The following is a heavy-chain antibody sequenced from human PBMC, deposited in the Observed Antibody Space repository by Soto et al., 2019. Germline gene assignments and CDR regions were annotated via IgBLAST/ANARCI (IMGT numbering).Heavy chain of an antibody. CDR3: ARDVMGHDNYETIGYYFDH. Sequence: ASVKVSCKASGYSFTNFHIHWVRQAPGQGLEWMGMIDPSGGITRDAQRLQGRITMTRDASTSTVYMELRSLTSEDTAVYYCARDVMGHDNYETIGYYFDHWGQGTLVPVSS. CDR2: IDPSGGIT. V-gene: IGHV1-46*01. CDR1: GYSFTNFH. D-gene: IGHD3-22*01. J-gene: IGHJ4*02.